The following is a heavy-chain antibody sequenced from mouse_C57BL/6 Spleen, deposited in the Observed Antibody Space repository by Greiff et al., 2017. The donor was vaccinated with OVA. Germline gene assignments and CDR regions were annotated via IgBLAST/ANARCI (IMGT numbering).Heavy chain of an antibody. D-gene: IGHD4-1*01. Sequence: VQRVESGPELVKPGASVKLSCKASGYTFTSYDINWVKQRPGQGLEWIGWIYPRDGSTKYNEKFKGKATLTVDTSSSTAYMELHSLTSEDSAVYFCARSGTGYFDYWGQGTTLTVSS. CDR3: ARSGTGYFDY. CDR1: GYTFTSYD. V-gene: IGHV1-85*01. CDR2: IYPRDGST. J-gene: IGHJ2*01.